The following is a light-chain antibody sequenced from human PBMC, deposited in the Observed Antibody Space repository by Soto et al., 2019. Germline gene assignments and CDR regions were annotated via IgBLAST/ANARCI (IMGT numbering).Light chain of an antibody. J-gene: IGKJ1*01. CDR2: GAS. CDR3: QQSPGT. CDR1: QTVDSAY. V-gene: IGKV3-20*01. Sequence: EIVLTQSPATLSLSPGESATLSCRASQTVDSAYLAWYQQRRGQAPRLLIYGASTRATGIPDRFSGSGSGTDFTLTITRLEPEDFAVYYCQQSPGTFGQGTKVDIK.